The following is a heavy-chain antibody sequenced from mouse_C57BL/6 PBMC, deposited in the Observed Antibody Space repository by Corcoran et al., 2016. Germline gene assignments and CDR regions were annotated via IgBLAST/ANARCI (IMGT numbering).Heavy chain of an antibody. CDR1: GYTFTDYY. D-gene: IGHD1-1*01. CDR2: INPNNGGT. CDR3: ARCGYYGSENY. Sequence: EVQLQQSGPELVKPGASVKISCKASGYTFTDYYMNWVKQSHGKSLEWIGDINPNNGGTSYNEKFKGKATLTVDKSSSTAYMELRSLTSEDSAVYYCARCGYYGSENYWGQGTTLTVSS. V-gene: IGHV1-26*01. J-gene: IGHJ2*01.